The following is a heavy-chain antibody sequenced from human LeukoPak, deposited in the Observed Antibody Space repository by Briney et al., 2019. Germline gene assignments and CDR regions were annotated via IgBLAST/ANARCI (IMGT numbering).Heavy chain of an antibody. V-gene: IGHV3-7*01. CDR3: AREMGQWLVHPDYYYYGMDV. Sequence: PGGSLRLSCAASGFTFSSFWMSWVRQAPGKGLEWEANIKQDGSEKYYVDSVKGRFTISRDNAKNSLYLQMNSLRAEDTAVYYCAREMGQWLVHPDYYYYGMDVWGQGTTVTVSS. CDR1: GFTFSSFW. CDR2: IKQDGSEK. J-gene: IGHJ6*02. D-gene: IGHD6-19*01.